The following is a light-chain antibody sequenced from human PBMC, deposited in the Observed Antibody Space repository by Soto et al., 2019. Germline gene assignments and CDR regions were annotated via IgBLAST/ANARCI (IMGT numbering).Light chain of an antibody. CDR2: GAS. V-gene: IGKV3-15*01. J-gene: IGKJ2*01. Sequence: EVVWTQSPATLSVSTGDRATLSCRASQRVSRNLAWYQQKPGQAPRLLIYGASTRATGVPAMFSGSGSAAEFPLSLSSLQAEDVAVYYCQQYGALPPDTFGQGTTL. CDR3: QQYGALPPDT. CDR1: QRVSRN.